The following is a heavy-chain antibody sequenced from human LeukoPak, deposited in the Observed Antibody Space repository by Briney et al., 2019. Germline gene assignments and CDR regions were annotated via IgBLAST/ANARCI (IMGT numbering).Heavy chain of an antibody. CDR2: IYYGGST. Sequence: SQTLSLTCTVSGGSISSGGYYWSWIRQHPGKGLEWIGYIYYGGSTYYNPSLKSRVTISVDTSKNQFSLKLSSVTAADTAVYYCAREIVVVTAIHYYYYGMDVWGQGTTVTVSS. D-gene: IGHD2-21*02. CDR1: GGSISSGGYY. V-gene: IGHV4-31*03. CDR3: AREIVVVTAIHYYYYGMDV. J-gene: IGHJ6*02.